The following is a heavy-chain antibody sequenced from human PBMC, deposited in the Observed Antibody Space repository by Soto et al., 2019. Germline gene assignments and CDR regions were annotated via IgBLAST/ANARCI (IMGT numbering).Heavy chain of an antibody. CDR1: GFTFSTSP. CDR2: INSNGGST. Sequence: EVQLLESGGDLVQPGGSLRLSCAASGFTFSTSPMTWVRQAPGKGLEWVSTINSNGGSTYYADSVKGRFTVSRDNSKNTLYLQMNSLRAEDAAIYFCAKAPLAPSHWGQGTLATVSS. CDR3: AKAPLAPSH. J-gene: IGHJ4*02. D-gene: IGHD5-12*01. V-gene: IGHV3-23*01.